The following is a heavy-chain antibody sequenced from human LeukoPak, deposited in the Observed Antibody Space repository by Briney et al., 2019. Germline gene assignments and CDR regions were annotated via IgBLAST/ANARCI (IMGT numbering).Heavy chain of an antibody. CDR1: GFTFSDYY. CDR3: ARGSLSSSWPFDY. V-gene: IGHV3-11*06. Sequence: TGGSLRLSCAASGFTFSDYYMSWIRQAPGKGLEWVSYISSSSTYTKFADSVKGRFTISRDNAKNSLYLQMNSLRAEDTAVYYCARGSLSSSWPFDYWGQGTLVTVSS. D-gene: IGHD6-13*01. J-gene: IGHJ4*02. CDR2: ISSSSTYT.